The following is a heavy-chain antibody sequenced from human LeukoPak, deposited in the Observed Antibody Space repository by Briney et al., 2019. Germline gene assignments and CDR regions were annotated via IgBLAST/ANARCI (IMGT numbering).Heavy chain of an antibody. Sequence: GGSLRLSCTASGFTFSNYDMHWVRQAPGEGVEWGAVISYDGSNKYYADSVNGRFTIPRDNSKNTLSLQMNSLRAEDTAVYYCAKVFDTSGYYSWYFDPWGRGTLVTVSS. CDR1: GFTFSNYD. D-gene: IGHD3-22*01. CDR3: AKVFDTSGYYSWYFDP. CDR2: ISYDGSNK. V-gene: IGHV3-30*18. J-gene: IGHJ2*01.